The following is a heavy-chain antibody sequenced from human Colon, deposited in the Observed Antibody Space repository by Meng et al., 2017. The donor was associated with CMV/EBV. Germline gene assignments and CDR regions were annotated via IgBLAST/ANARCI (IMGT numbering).Heavy chain of an antibody. J-gene: IGHJ4*02. CDR1: GHTFSDYH. CDR3: ARDPSGSRVPFDY. Sequence: HVALVPCGAEVKKTGASVKVSCKTAGHTFSDYHIHWVRQAPGQGLEWMGWINSNSGATDYAQKFQGRFTMTRDTSITTVYMELSSLRSDDTAVYYCARDPSGSRVPFDYWGQGSLVTVSS. V-gene: IGHV1-2*02. D-gene: IGHD1-26*01. CDR2: INSNSGAT.